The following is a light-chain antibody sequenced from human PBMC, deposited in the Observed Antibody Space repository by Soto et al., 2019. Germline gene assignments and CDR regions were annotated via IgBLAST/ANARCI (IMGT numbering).Light chain of an antibody. CDR1: QSVSSSY. Sequence: EIVLTQSPGTLSLSPGERATLSCRASQSVSSSYLAWYQQKPGQAPRLLIYGASTRATGIPARFSGSGSGTEFTLTISSLEPEDFAMYYCQQYGTSPRGTFGQGTKVDIK. V-gene: IGKV3-20*01. J-gene: IGKJ1*01. CDR2: GAS. CDR3: QQYGTSPRGT.